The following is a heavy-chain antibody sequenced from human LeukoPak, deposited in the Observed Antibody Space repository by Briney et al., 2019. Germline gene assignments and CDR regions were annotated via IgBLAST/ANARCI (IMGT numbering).Heavy chain of an antibody. D-gene: IGHD2-8*01. CDR2: ISAYNGNT. CDR1: GYTFTSYG. Sequence: ASVTVSCKASGYTFTSYGISWVRQAPGQGLEWMGWISAYNGNTNYAQKLQGRVTMTTDTSTSTAYMELRSLRSDDTAVYYCAREALGYCTNGVCSNFDYWGQGTLVTVSS. CDR3: AREALGYCTNGVCSNFDY. V-gene: IGHV1-18*01. J-gene: IGHJ4*02.